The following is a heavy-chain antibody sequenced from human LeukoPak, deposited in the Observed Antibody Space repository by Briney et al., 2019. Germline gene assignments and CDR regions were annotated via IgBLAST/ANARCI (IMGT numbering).Heavy chain of an antibody. J-gene: IGHJ4*02. CDR3: VRSDAGGGSYYYS. CDR1: GFTFSSYG. V-gene: IGHV3-74*01. Sequence: GGSLRLSCAASGFTFSSYGMHWVRQGPGMGLEWVSRIGRDGRSTFYADSVKGRFTISRDNPKNTLYLHMNSLRAEDTAVYYCVRSDAGGGSYYYSWGQGTLVTVSS. D-gene: IGHD1-26*01. CDR2: IGRDGRST.